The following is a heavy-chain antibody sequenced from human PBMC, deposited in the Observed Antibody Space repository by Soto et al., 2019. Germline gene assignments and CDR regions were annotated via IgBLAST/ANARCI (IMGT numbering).Heavy chain of an antibody. CDR2: ISAYNGNT. CDR1: GYTFTSYG. D-gene: IGHD4-4*01. V-gene: IGHV1-18*01. Sequence: ASVKVSCKASGYTFTSYGISWVRQAPGQGLEWMGWISAYNGNTNYAQKLQGRVTMTTDTSTSTAYMGLRSLRSDDTAVYYCARALTTVTTSIIAFDIWGQGTMVTVSS. J-gene: IGHJ3*02. CDR3: ARALTTVTTSIIAFDI.